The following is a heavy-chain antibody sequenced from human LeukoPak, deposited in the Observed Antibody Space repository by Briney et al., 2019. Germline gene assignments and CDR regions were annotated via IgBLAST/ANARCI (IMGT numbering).Heavy chain of an antibody. Sequence: PGGSLRLSCAASGFTFSSYAMSWVRQAPGKGLEWVSAISGSGGSTYYADSVKGRFTISRDNSKNTLYLQMNSLRAEDTAVYYCAKDAGTTYCSGGSCFVDYFDYWGQGTLVTVSS. CDR3: AKDAGTTYCSGGSCFVDYFDY. J-gene: IGHJ4*02. CDR1: GFTFSSYA. D-gene: IGHD2-15*01. CDR2: ISGSGGST. V-gene: IGHV3-23*01.